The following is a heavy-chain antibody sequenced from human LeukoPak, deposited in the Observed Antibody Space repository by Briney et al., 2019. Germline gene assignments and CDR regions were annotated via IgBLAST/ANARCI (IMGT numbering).Heavy chain of an antibody. CDR3: ARTYSSSWYGDY. CDR1: GGSFSSYA. D-gene: IGHD6-13*01. V-gene: IGHV1-69*04. Sequence: EASVKVSCKASGGSFSSYAISWVRQAPGQGLEWMGRIIPILGIANYARKFQGRVTNTADKSTSTAYMELSSLRSEDTAVYYCARTYSSSWYGDYWGQGTLVTVSS. J-gene: IGHJ4*02. CDR2: IIPILGIA.